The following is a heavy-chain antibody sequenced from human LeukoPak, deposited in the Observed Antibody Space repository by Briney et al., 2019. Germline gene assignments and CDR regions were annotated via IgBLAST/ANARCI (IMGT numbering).Heavy chain of an antibody. J-gene: IGHJ3*02. D-gene: IGHD3-22*01. Sequence: GGSLRLSCAASGFTFSSYSMNWVRQAPGKGLEWVPSISSSSSYIYYADSVKGRFTISRDNAKNSLYLQMNSLRAEDTAVYYCARDLGIRDYYYDSSGYYPDAFDIWGQGTMVTVSS. CDR3: ARDLGIRDYYYDSSGYYPDAFDI. V-gene: IGHV3-21*01. CDR1: GFTFSSYS. CDR2: ISSSSSYI.